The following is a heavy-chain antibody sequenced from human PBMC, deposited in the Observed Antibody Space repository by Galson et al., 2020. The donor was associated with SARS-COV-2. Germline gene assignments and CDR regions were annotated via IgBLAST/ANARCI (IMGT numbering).Heavy chain of an antibody. D-gene: IGHD2-21*02. CDR1: GFTFSNYA. CDR2: IWKDGSNK. CDR3: AREGGYGLFYFDY. Sequence: GESLKISCAASGFTFSNYAIHWVRQAPGKGLEWVALIWKDGSNKYFTDSVRGRFTISRDNSKNTVYLQMNSLKAEDTAVYYCAREGGYGLFYFDYWGQGTLVSVSS. J-gene: IGHJ4*02. V-gene: IGHV3-33*01.